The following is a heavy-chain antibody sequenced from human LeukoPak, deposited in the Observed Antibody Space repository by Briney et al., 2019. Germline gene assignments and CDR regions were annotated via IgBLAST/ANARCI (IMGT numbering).Heavy chain of an antibody. Sequence: GRSLRLSCAASGFSFSSYNMNWVSQAPGKGLEWISYISSTRPTIYYADSVKGRFTISRDNSKNTLYLQMNSLRAEDTAVYYCATNPGDSSSRAQAGYWGQGTLVTVSS. CDR3: ATNPGDSSSRAQAGY. J-gene: IGHJ4*02. CDR2: ISSTRPTI. CDR1: GFSFSSYN. D-gene: IGHD6-6*01. V-gene: IGHV3-48*01.